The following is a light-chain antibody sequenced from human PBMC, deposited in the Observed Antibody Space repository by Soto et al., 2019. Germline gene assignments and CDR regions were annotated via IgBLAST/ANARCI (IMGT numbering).Light chain of an antibody. Sequence: EIVLTQSPVTLSLSPGDRATLYCRASQTVSTYFAWYQHKPGQAPRLLIYDASNRATGIPARFSGSGSGTDFTLTISRLEPEDFAVYYCQQRNNWPPDITFGQGTRLDIK. CDR3: QQRNNWPPDIT. CDR1: QTVSTY. CDR2: DAS. J-gene: IGKJ5*01. V-gene: IGKV3-11*01.